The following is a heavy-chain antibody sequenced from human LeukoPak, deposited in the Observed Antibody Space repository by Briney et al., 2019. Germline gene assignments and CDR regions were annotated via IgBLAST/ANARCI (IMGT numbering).Heavy chain of an antibody. Sequence: GGSLRLSCAASGFTFSSYSMNWVRRAPGKGLEWVSSISTSSIYIYYADSVNGRFTISRDNARNSLYLQMNSLRAEDTAVYYCAKSQSHFVVVVAAITPDYWGQGTLVTVSS. CDR1: GFTFSSYS. D-gene: IGHD2-15*01. CDR2: ISTSSIYI. V-gene: IGHV3-21*04. J-gene: IGHJ4*02. CDR3: AKSQSHFVVVVAAITPDY.